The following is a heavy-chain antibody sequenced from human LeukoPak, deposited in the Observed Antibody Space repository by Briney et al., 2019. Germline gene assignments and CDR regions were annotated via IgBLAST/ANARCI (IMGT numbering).Heavy chain of an antibody. CDR3: ARLSSRDPLHY. Sequence: PGGSLRLSCAASGFTIRGHWMSWVRQAPGKGLEWLANIKQDGSVKNYVDSVKGRFTISRDNAENSLYLQMHSLRAEDTAVYYCARLSSRDPLHYWGQGTLVTVSS. CDR1: GFTIRGHW. J-gene: IGHJ4*02. D-gene: IGHD2-21*02. V-gene: IGHV3-7*03. CDR2: IKQDGSVK.